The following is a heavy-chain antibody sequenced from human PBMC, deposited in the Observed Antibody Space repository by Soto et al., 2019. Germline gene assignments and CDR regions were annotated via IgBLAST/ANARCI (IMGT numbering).Heavy chain of an antibody. D-gene: IGHD1-26*01. V-gene: IGHV3-30*18. J-gene: IGHJ6*02. Sequence: PGGSLRLSCAASGFTFSSCGMHWVRQAPGKGLEWVAVISYDGSNKYYADSVKGRFTISRDNSKNTLYLQMNSLRAEDTAVYYCAKRRESGSYSPITGGMDVWGQGTTVTVSS. CDR2: ISYDGSNK. CDR1: GFTFSSCG. CDR3: AKRRESGSYSPITGGMDV.